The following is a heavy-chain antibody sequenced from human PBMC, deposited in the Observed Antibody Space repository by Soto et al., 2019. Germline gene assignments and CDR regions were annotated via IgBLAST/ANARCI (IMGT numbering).Heavy chain of an antibody. D-gene: IGHD3-22*01. CDR1: GYTFTSYD. Sequence: ASVKVSCKASGYTFTSYDINWVRQATGQGLEWMGWMNPNSGNTGYAQKFQGRVTMTRNTSISTAYMELSSLRSEDTAVYYGARARDSSGYLWFDPWGQGTLVTVSS. CDR2: MNPNSGNT. V-gene: IGHV1-8*01. J-gene: IGHJ5*02. CDR3: ARARDSSGYLWFDP.